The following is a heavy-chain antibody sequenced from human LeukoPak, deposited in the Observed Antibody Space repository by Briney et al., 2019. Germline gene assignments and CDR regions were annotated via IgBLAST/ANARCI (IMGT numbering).Heavy chain of an antibody. CDR3: ARHRGGFDL. D-gene: IGHD2-15*01. Sequence: SETLSLTCTVSGGSISNYYWNWIRQPPGKGLEWIGYIYYTGSTNYNPSLKSRVTMSVDTSKNQFSLKLSSVTAADTAAYYCARHRGGFDLWGQGTMVTVSS. V-gene: IGHV4-59*01. CDR1: GGSISNYY. J-gene: IGHJ3*01. CDR2: IYYTGST.